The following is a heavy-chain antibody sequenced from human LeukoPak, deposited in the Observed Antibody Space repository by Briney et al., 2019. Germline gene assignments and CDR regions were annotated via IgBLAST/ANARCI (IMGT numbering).Heavy chain of an antibody. CDR2: IYGGGST. V-gene: IGHV3-53*01. D-gene: IGHD6-19*01. Sequence: GGSLRLSCAATGLSVSSNFMSWVRQAPGKGLEWVSVIYGGGSTYYADSVKGRFTISRDTPKNTLYLQMNSLRVEDTTVYYCASWPVGWYGEDSWGQGTLVTVPS. CDR1: GLSVSSNF. J-gene: IGHJ4*02. CDR3: ASWPVGWYGEDS.